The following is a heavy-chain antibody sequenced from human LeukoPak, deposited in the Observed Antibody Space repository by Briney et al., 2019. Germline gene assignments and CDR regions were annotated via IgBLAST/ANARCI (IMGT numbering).Heavy chain of an antibody. CDR3: ARDRSPGNFDY. Sequence: GGSLRLSCAASGFTFSSYTMNWVRQAPGKGLEWVSSISSSSTYINYADSVKGRFTIPRDNAKNSLYLQMNSLRAEDTVVYYCARDRSPGNFDYWGQGTLVTVSS. V-gene: IGHV3-21*01. CDR2: ISSSSTYI. CDR1: GFTFSSYT. J-gene: IGHJ4*02. D-gene: IGHD3-10*01.